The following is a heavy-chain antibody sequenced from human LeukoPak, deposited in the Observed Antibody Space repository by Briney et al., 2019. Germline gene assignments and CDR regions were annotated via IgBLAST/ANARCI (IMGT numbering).Heavy chain of an antibody. Sequence: GGSLRLFCAAAGFTFTNYAMYSMYWVRQAPGKGLEWVSGIVRSGGSTYYAASVKGRFTISRDNSKNTLYLQMNSLRAEDTAVYYCTKLVGASPLDYWGQGTLVTVSS. J-gene: IGHJ4*02. CDR2: IVRSGGST. CDR1: GFTFTNYA. D-gene: IGHD1-26*01. CDR3: TKLVGASPLDY. V-gene: IGHV3-23*01.